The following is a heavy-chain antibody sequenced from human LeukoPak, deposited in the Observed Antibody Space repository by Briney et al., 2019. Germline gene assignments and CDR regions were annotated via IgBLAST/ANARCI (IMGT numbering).Heavy chain of an antibody. CDR1: GYTFTGFY. J-gene: IGHJ3*02. V-gene: IGHV1-18*01. CDR2: ISAYNGNT. Sequence: GASVKVSCKASGYTFTGFYMHWVRQAPGQGLEWMGWISAYNGNTNYAQKLQGRVTMTTDTSTSTAYMELRSLRSDDTAVYYCARGEEAFDIWGQGTMVTVSS. CDR3: ARGEEAFDI.